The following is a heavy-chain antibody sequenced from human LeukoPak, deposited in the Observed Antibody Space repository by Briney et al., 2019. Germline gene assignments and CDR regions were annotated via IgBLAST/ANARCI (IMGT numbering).Heavy chain of an antibody. CDR3: AKGAFAYYYGSGSYYFDY. CDR2: ISWNSGSI. D-gene: IGHD3-10*01. V-gene: IGHV3-9*03. J-gene: IGHJ4*02. CDR1: GFTFDDYA. Sequence: GGSLRLSCAASGFTFDDYAMPWVRQAPGKGLEWVSGISWNSGSIGYADSVKGRFTISRDNAKNSLYLQMNSLRAEDMALYYCAKGAFAYYYGSGSYYFDYWGQGTLVTVSS.